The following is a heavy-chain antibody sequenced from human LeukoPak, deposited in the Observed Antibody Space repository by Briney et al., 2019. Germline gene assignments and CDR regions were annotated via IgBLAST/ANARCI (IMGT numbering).Heavy chain of an antibody. CDR2: INSDGSST. Sequence: GGSLRLSCAASGFTFSSHWMHWVRQAPGKGLVWVSRINSDGSSTSYADSVKGRFTISRDNAKNTLYLQMNSLRAEDTAVYYCTGDRGMATIDYWGQGTLVTVSS. J-gene: IGHJ4*02. CDR1: GFTFSSHW. CDR3: TGDRGMATIDY. D-gene: IGHD5-24*01. V-gene: IGHV3-74*01.